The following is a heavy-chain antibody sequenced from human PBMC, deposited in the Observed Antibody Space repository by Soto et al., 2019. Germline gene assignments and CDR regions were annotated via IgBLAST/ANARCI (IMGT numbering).Heavy chain of an antibody. CDR3: ARDRPPSDY. CDR1: GYTFASYA. V-gene: IGHV1-18*01. J-gene: IGHJ4*02. CDR2: ISAYNGNT. Sequence: QVQLVQSGAEVKKPGASVKVSCKASGYTFASYAISWMRQAPGQGLEWMGWISAYNGNTNYARKLQGRVTTTTDTSTRTAYMELRGLSAYDSVVYDCARDRPPSDYWGQGTLVTVSS.